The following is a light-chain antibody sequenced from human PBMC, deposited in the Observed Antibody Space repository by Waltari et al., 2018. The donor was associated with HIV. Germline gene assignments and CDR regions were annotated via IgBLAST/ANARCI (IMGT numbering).Light chain of an antibody. CDR2: EVS. J-gene: IGLJ2*01. CDR3: SSYTSSSVG. CDR1: SSYVGGYNY. Sequence: QSALTQPASVSGSPGQSITISCTGTSSYVGGYNYVSWYQQHPGKAPKLMIYEVSNRPAGVSSRCSGSKAGNTASRTISGRQAEDEADYYCSSYTSSSVGCGGGTKLTVL. V-gene: IGLV2-14*01.